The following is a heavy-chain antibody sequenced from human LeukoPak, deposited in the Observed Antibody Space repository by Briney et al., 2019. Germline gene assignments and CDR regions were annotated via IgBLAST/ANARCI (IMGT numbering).Heavy chain of an antibody. CDR3: AREGGYCSSTSCSFDY. CDR1: GYTFTSYG. V-gene: IGHV1-18*01. J-gene: IGHJ4*02. Sequence: GASVKVSCKASGYTFTSYGISWVRQAPGQGLEWMGWISAYNGNTNYAQKLQGRVTITADESTSTAYMELSSLRSEDTAVYYCAREGGYCSSTSCSFDYWGQGTLVTVSS. CDR2: ISAYNGNT. D-gene: IGHD2-2*01.